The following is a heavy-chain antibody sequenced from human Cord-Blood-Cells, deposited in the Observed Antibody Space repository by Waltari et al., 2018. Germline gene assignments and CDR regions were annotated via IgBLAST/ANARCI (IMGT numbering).Heavy chain of an antibody. CDR1: GFTFSGSA. CDR3: TRHGTNWGYY. CDR2: IRSKANSYAT. V-gene: IGHV3-73*02. J-gene: IGHJ4*02. Sequence: EVQLVESGGGWVQPGGSLTLPWAASGFTFSGSAMHGGRQASGKGLEWVGRIRSKANSYATAYAASVKGRFTISRDDSKNTAYLQMNSLKTEDTAVYYCTRHGTNWGYYWGQGTLVTVSS. D-gene: IGHD7-27*01.